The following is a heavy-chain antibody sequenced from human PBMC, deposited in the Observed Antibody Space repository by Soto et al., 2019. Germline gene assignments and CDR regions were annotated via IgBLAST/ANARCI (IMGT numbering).Heavy chain of an antibody. CDR1: GGSIGSSSYY. Sequence: SETLSLTCTVSGGSIGSSSYYWGWIRQPPGKGLEWIGSFYYSGSTYYNPSLKSRVTISVDTSKNQFSLKLTSVTAADTAVYYCARHGGEQWLRNRFDPWGQGTLVTVSS. V-gene: IGHV4-39*01. CDR2: FYYSGST. CDR3: ARHGGEQWLRNRFDP. D-gene: IGHD6-19*01. J-gene: IGHJ5*02.